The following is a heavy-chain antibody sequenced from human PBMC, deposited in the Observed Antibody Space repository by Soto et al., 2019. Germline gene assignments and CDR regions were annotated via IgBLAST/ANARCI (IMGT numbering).Heavy chain of an antibody. V-gene: IGHV3-11*04. CDR1: GFTFSDYY. CDR3: AKGDRIAAAGHFDY. Sequence: GGSLRLSCAASGFTFSDYYMSWIRQAPGKGLEWVSYISNSGSTKFYADSVTGRFTISRDNAKNSLHLQMNSLRAEDTAVYYCAKGDRIAAAGHFDYWGQGTLVTVSS. J-gene: IGHJ4*02. CDR2: ISNSGSTK. D-gene: IGHD6-13*01.